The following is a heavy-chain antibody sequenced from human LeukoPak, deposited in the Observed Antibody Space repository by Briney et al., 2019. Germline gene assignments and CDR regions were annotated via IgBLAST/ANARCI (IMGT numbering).Heavy chain of an antibody. CDR1: GGSFSGYY. CDR3: ARAVVRMSSGYYGY. V-gene: IGHV4-34*01. CDR2: INHSGST. D-gene: IGHD3-22*01. J-gene: IGHJ4*02. Sequence: SETLSLTYAVYGGSFSGYYWSWIRQPPGKGLEWIGEINHSGSTNYNPSLKSRVTISVDTSKNQFSLKLSSVTAADTAVYYCARAVVRMSSGYYGYWGQGTLVTVSS.